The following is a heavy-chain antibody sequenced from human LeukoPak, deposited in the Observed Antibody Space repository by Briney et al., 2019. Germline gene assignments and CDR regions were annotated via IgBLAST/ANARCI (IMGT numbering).Heavy chain of an antibody. V-gene: IGHV3-33*06. J-gene: IGHJ5*02. Sequence: GGSLRLSCTASGFTFSSYGMHWVRQAPGKGLEWVAAIWYDGNNKTYADSVKGRFTMSRDNSKTTVYLQMNSLRVEDTAIYYCAKDLHYNVGRWEFDPWGQGTLVTVSS. D-gene: IGHD5-24*01. CDR1: GFTFSSYG. CDR3: AKDLHYNVGRWEFDP. CDR2: IWYDGNNK.